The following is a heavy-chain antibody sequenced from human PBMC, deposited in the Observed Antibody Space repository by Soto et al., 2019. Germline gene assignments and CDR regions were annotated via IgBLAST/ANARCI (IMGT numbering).Heavy chain of an antibody. CDR3: AGDDIGWQWRLGHNFAF. CDR1: GFA. Sequence: QVPLVESGGGVVRPGTSLRLSCAASGFALHWVRQPPGKGLEWVAVLSSDGANSYYADSVKGRFTISRDISKNTLYLQMTGLRVDDTAMYFCAGDDIGWQWRLGHNFAFWGQGTLVTVS. D-gene: IGHD6-19*01. CDR2: LSSDGANS. J-gene: IGHJ4*02. V-gene: IGHV3-30-3*01.